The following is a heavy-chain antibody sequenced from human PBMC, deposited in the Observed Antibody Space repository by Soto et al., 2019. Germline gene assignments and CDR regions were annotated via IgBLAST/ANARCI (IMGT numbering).Heavy chain of an antibody. CDR1: GFTFSSYG. J-gene: IGHJ4*02. Sequence: CAASGFTFSSYGMHWFRQAPGKGLEWVAVISYDGSNKYYADSVKGRFTISRDNSKNTLYLQMNSLRAEDTAVYYCAKVEGAMVRGVAIDYWGQGTLVTVSS. CDR3: AKVEGAMVRGVAIDY. CDR2: ISYDGSNK. V-gene: IGHV3-30*18. D-gene: IGHD3-10*01.